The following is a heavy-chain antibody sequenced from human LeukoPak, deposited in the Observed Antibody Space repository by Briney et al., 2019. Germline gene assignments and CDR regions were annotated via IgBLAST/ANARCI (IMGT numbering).Heavy chain of an antibody. V-gene: IGHV3-23*01. Sequence: GGSLRLSCAASRFTFSSYAMSWVRQAPGKGLEWVSAISGGGGSTYYADSVKGRFTISRDNSKNTLYMQMNSLRAEDTAVYYCAKVGEGFGVGGYSYGYPWGFDYWGQGTLVTVSS. CDR2: ISGGGGST. CDR3: AKVGEGFGVGGYSYGYPWGFDY. J-gene: IGHJ4*02. CDR1: RFTFSSYA. D-gene: IGHD5-18*01.